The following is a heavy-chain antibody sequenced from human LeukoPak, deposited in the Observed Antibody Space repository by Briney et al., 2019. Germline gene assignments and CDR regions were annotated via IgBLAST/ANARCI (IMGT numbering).Heavy chain of an antibody. V-gene: IGHV1-18*01. CDR3: ARGMFGVAFNNDAGYAYIDV. CDR1: GYTFSTYV. J-gene: IGHJ6*03. Sequence: ASVTVSCKASGYTFSTYVISWVRQAPGQGLEWMGWISAGNGNTNYAQKFQGRVTMTAETSTSTAYMELGSLRSDDTAVYYCARGMFGVAFNNDAGYAYIDVWGKGTTVTVSS. D-gene: IGHD3-3*01. CDR2: ISAGNGNT.